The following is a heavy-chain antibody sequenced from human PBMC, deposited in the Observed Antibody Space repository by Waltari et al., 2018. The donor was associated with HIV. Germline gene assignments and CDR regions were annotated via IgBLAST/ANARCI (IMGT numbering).Heavy chain of an antibody. Sequence: QLQLQESGPGLVKPSETLSLTCTVSGGSISSSSYYWGWIRQPPGKGLEWIGSIYYSGSTYYNPSLKSRVTISVDTSKNQFSLKLSSVTAADTAVYYCARQNYDILTGYYTNFDYWGQGTLVTVSS. CDR2: IYYSGST. V-gene: IGHV4-39*01. J-gene: IGHJ4*02. CDR3: ARQNYDILTGYYTNFDY. D-gene: IGHD3-9*01. CDR1: GGSISSSSYY.